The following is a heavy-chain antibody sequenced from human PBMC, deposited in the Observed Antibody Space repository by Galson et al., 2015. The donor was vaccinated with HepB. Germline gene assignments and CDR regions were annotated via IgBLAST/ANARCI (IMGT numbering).Heavy chain of an antibody. Sequence: SVKVSCKVSGYTLTELSMHWVRQAPGKGLEWMGGSDPEDGETIYAQKFQGRVTMTEDTSTDTAYMELSSLRSEDTAVYYCATAAEEPNWGELLVYWGQGTLVTVSS. CDR3: ATAAEEPNWGELLVY. CDR1: GYTLTELS. J-gene: IGHJ4*02. CDR2: SDPEDGET. V-gene: IGHV1-24*01. D-gene: IGHD1-26*01.